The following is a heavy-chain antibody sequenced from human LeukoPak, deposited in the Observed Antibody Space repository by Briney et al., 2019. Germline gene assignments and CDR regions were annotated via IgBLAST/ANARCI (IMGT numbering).Heavy chain of an antibody. CDR3: ERGYSYYFDY. D-gene: IGHD5-18*01. V-gene: IGHV4-59*01. Sequence: SETPSLTCTVSGGSISSYYWSWIRQPPGKGLEWIGYIYSSGSTNYNPSLKSRVTISVDTSKSQFSLKLSSVSAADTAVYYCERGYSYYFDYWGQGTLVTVSS. J-gene: IGHJ4*02. CDR1: GGSISSYY. CDR2: IYSSGST.